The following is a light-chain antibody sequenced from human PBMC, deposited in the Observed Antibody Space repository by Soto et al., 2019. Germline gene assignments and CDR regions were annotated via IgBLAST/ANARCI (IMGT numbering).Light chain of an antibody. Sequence: SYELTQPPSVSVSPGQTASITCSGDKLGDKYACWYQQKPGQSPVLVIYQDSKRPSGIPERFSGSNSGNTATLTISGTQAMDEADYYCQAWDSSILVVFGGGTKLTVI. V-gene: IGLV3-1*01. CDR2: QDS. CDR3: QAWDSSILVV. J-gene: IGLJ2*01. CDR1: KLGDKY.